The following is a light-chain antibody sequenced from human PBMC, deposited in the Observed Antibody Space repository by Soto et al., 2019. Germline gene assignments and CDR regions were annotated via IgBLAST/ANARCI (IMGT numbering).Light chain of an antibody. CDR3: SSYTSSSIDYV. Sequence: QSALTQPASVSGSPGQSITISCTGTSSDVGGYNYVSWYQQHPGKAPKLIIYEVSKRPSGVSNRFAGSKSGNTASLTISGLQAEDEADYYCSSYTSSSIDYVFGTGTKLTVL. CDR1: SSDVGGYNY. CDR2: EVS. J-gene: IGLJ1*01. V-gene: IGLV2-14*01.